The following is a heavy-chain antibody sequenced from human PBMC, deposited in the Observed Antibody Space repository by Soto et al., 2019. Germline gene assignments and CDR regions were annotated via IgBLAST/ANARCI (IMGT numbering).Heavy chain of an antibody. D-gene: IGHD1-26*01. J-gene: IGHJ6*02. CDR3: ARDRVGATLTYYSSYGTDV. V-gene: IGHV3-30-3*01. CDR1: GGTLSSYA. CDR2: ISYDGSNK. Sequence: GGSLRVCWAASGGTLSSYAMHGGRQAPGKGLEWVAVISYDGSNKYYADSVKGRFTISRDNSKNTLYLQMNSLRAEDTAVYYCARDRVGATLTYYSSYGTDVWGQAPTVTVSS.